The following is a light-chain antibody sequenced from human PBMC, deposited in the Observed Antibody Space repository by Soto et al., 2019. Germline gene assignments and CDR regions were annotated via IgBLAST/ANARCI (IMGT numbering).Light chain of an antibody. CDR3: QQYNSYIT. CDR2: KAS. J-gene: IGKJ1*01. Sequence: DIQMTQSPATLSATVGDRVTITCRASQSISSWLAWYQQKPGKAPKLLIYKASSRDSGVPSRFSGSGSGTEFTLTISSLQPGDFATYYCQQYNSYITFGQGTKVDIK. CDR1: QSISSW. V-gene: IGKV1-5*03.